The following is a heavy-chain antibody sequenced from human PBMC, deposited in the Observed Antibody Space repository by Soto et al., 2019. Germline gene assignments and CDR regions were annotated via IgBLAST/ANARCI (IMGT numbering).Heavy chain of an antibody. CDR1: GYTLTELS. V-gene: IGHV1-24*01. Sequence: VASVKVSCKVSGYTLTELSMHWVRQAPGKGLEWMGGFDPEDGETIYAQKFQGRVTMTEDTSTDTAYMELSSLRSEDTAVYYCATMGEAVAGQFDYWGQGTLVTVSS. D-gene: IGHD6-19*01. CDR2: FDPEDGET. J-gene: IGHJ4*02. CDR3: ATMGEAVAGQFDY.